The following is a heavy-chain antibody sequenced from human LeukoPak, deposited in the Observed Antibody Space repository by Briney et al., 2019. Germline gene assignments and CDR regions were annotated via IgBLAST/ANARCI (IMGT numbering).Heavy chain of an antibody. V-gene: IGHV4-34*01. CDR1: GGSFSGYY. Sequence: SETLSLTCAVYGGSFSGYYWSWIRQPPGKGLEWIGEINHSGSTNYNPSLKSRVTISVDRSKNQFSLKLSSVTAADTAVYYCARTARDYYDSSGYPDYWGQGTLVTVSS. CDR3: ARTARDYYDSSGYPDY. CDR2: INHSGST. J-gene: IGHJ4*02. D-gene: IGHD3-22*01.